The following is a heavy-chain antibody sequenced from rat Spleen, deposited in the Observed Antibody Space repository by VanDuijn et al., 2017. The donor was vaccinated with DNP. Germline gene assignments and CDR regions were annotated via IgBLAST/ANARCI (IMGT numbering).Heavy chain of an antibody. Sequence: EVQLVESGGGLVQPGRSLKLSCAASGFTFSAYYMAWVRQAPAKGLEWVAYIGSPAYAPYYTDSVKGRFAISRDNAKSTLYLQMNSLRSEDMATYYCARQLPGYNAMDAWGQGTSVTVSS. V-gene: IGHV5-22*01. CDR2: IGSPAYAP. J-gene: IGHJ4*01. D-gene: IGHD1-4*01. CDR3: ARQLPGYNAMDA. CDR1: GFTFSAYY.